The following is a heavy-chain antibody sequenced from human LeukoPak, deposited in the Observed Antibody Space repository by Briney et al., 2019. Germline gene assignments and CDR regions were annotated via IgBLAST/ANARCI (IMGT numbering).Heavy chain of an antibody. CDR2: ISSDGSTT. V-gene: IGHV3-74*01. CDR1: GFTFSSYG. J-gene: IGHJ4*02. CDR3: ARVQVGDPTDY. D-gene: IGHD1-26*01. Sequence: GGSLRLSCAASGFTFSSYGMYWVRQAPGTGLVWVSRISSDGSTTTYADSVRGRFTISRDNAKNTLYLQMDSLRAEDTAVYYCARVQVGDPTDYWGQGTLVTVSS.